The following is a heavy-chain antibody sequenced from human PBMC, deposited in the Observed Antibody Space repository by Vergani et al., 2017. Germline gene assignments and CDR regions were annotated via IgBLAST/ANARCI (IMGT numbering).Heavy chain of an antibody. CDR1: GYTFTSYG. J-gene: IGHJ5*02. V-gene: IGHV1-18*01. D-gene: IGHD2-2*01. CDR3: ARVRGVFCSSTSCYGPGFDP. Sequence: QVQLVQSGAEVKKPGASVKVSCKASGYTFTSYGISWVRQAPGQGLEWMGWISAYNGNTNYAQKLQGRVTMTTDTSTSTAYMELRSQRSEDTAVYYCARVRGVFCSSTSCYGPGFDPWGQGTLVTVSS. CDR2: ISAYNGNT.